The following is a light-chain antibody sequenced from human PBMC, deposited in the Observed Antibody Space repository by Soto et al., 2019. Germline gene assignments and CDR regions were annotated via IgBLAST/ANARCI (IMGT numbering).Light chain of an antibody. V-gene: IGLV1-51*01. J-gene: IGLJ3*02. CDR1: SSNIGNSY. Sequence: QSVLTQPPSVSAAPGQKVTISCSGSSSNIGNSYVSWYQQLPGTAPKLLIYDNNKRPSGIPGRFSGSKSGTSATLGITGFQTGDEADYYCGTWDSSLSAGVFGGGTKLTVL. CDR2: DNN. CDR3: GTWDSSLSAGV.